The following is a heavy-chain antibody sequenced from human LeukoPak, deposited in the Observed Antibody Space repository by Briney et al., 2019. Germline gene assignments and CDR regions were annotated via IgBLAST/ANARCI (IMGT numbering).Heavy chain of an antibody. V-gene: IGHV3-15*01. CDR3: TPHPTTALYYHYYGLDL. CDR1: GVTFSNAW. CDR2: IKNNTDGGTT. Sequence: GTLTLSCAASGVTFSNAWWSWVRQAPGKGLEWVGRIKNNTDGGTTFYAARVKSRFPTSRDDSLDNQNLQITNLKTEDTAVPFCTPHPTTALYYHYYGLDLWGQGTTVTVSS. D-gene: IGHD1-14*01. J-gene: IGHJ6*02.